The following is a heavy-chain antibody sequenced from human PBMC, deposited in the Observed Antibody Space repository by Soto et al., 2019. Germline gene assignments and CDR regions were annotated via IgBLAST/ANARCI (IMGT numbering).Heavy chain of an antibody. V-gene: IGHV4-34*01. CDR2: INHSGST. CDR3: ARDKQYLLLRYYYYGMDV. D-gene: IGHD2-2*01. Sequence: SETLSLTCAGSGGSLSGYYRSWIRQPPGKGLEWIGEINHSGSTNYNPSLKSRVTISVDTGKNQFSLKLSSVAAAGTAVSYCARDKQYLLLRYYYYGMDVRGQGTTVTV. J-gene: IGHJ6*02. CDR1: GGSLSGYY.